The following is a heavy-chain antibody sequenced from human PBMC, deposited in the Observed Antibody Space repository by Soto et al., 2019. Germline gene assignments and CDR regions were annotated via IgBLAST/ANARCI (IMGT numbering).Heavy chain of an antibody. V-gene: IGHV4-34*01. Sequence: QVQLQQWGAGLLKPSENLSLTCAVYGGSFSGYYWSWIRQPPGKGLEWIGEINHSGSTNYNPSLKSRVTISVDTSKNQFSLKLSSVTAADTAVYYCARFGGVIVNYYYYGMDVWGQGTTVTVSS. CDR3: ARFGGVIVNYYYYGMDV. CDR2: INHSGST. J-gene: IGHJ6*02. CDR1: GGSFSGYY. D-gene: IGHD3-16*02.